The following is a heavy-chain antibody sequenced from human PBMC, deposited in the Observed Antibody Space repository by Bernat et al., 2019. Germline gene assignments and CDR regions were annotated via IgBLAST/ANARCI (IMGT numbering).Heavy chain of an antibody. CDR2: IYHSGST. J-gene: IGHJ3*02. D-gene: IGHD4-17*01. CDR1: GGSISSGGYS. CDR3: ARAYYGDYGDAFDI. V-gene: IGHV4-30-2*01. Sequence: QVQLQESGSGLVKPSQTLSLTCAVSGGSISSGGYSWSWIRQPPGKGLEWIGYIYHSGSTYYNPSLKSRVTISVDRSKNQFSLKLSSVTAADTAVYYCARAYYGDYGDAFDIWGQGTMVTVSS.